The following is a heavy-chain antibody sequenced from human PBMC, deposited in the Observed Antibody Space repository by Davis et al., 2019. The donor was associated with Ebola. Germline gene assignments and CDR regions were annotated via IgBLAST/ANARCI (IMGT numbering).Heavy chain of an antibody. CDR3: AREGRAFDV. V-gene: IGHV3-48*02. J-gene: IGHJ6*03. D-gene: IGHD1-26*01. Sequence: GASLKISCAASGFTFSSYSMNWVRQAPGKGLEWVSYISSSSSTIYYADSVKGRFTISRDNAKYSLFLLINSLRDEDTAVYYCAREGRAFDVWGKGTTVTVSS. CDR2: ISSSSSTI. CDR1: GFTFSSYS.